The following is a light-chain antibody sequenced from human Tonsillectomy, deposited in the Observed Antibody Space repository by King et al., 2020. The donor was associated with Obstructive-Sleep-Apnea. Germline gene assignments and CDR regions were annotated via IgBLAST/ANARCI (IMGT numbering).Light chain of an antibody. J-gene: IGLJ3*02. V-gene: IGLV5-37*01. Sequence: SGVPSRFSGSQEASANTGILLISGLQSEDEADYYCMIWTSTASPLFGGGTKL. CDR3: MIWTSTASPL.